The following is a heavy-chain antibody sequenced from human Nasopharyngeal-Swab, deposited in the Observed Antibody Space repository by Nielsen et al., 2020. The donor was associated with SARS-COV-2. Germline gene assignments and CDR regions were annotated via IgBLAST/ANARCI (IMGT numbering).Heavy chain of an antibody. CDR3: TRGGGSWIHIWLSAFAI. CDR1: GGSVSSGSYY. Sequence: SETLSLTCTVSGGSVSSGSYYWSWIRQPPGKGLEWIGEINHSGSTNYNPSLKSRVTISVDTSKNQFSLKLTSVTAADTAVYYCTRGGGSWIHIWLSAFAIWGQGTMVTVSS. CDR2: INHSGST. D-gene: IGHD5-18*01. J-gene: IGHJ3*02. V-gene: IGHV4-61*01.